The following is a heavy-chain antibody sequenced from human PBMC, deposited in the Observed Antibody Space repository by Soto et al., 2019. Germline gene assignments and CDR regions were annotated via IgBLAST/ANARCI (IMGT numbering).Heavy chain of an antibody. V-gene: IGHV3-23*01. J-gene: IGHJ4*02. Sequence: GGSLRLSCAASGVTFSTYPMSWVRQAPGKGLEWVSAINSGGATTYYADSVKGRFTISRDNSKNTLYLQMNSLSAEDTALYYCATRILTKPYWGQGSLVTVSS. CDR2: INSGGATT. CDR3: ATRILTKPY. CDR1: GVTFSTYP.